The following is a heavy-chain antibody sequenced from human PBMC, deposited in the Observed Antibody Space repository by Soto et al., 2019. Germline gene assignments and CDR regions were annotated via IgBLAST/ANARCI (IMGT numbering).Heavy chain of an antibody. Sequence: QVQLQESGPGLVKPSGTLSLTCAVSGGSISSSNWWSWVRQPPGKGLEWIGEIYHSGSTNYNPSLKSRGXXXVXXSKNQFSLKLSSVTAADTAVYYCARVAVAGTRVDYWSQGTLVTVSS. CDR2: IYHSGST. CDR3: ARVAVAGTRVDY. V-gene: IGHV4-4*02. J-gene: IGHJ4*02. CDR1: GGSISSSNW. D-gene: IGHD6-19*01.